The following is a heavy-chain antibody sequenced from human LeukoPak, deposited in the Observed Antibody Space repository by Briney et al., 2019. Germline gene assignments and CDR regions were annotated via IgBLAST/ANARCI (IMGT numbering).Heavy chain of an antibody. D-gene: IGHD3-10*01. CDR2: IYYSGNN. J-gene: IGHJ4*02. CDR3: ATNLYGSGNYFAY. Sequence: SETLSLTCTVSGYFISTGYYWGWIRQSPGKGLEWIAIIYYSGNNYYNPSLKSRVTISVDTSKNQFSLKLTSVTAADTAVYYCATNLYGSGNYFAYWGQGTLVTVSS. V-gene: IGHV4-38-2*02. CDR1: GYFISTGYY.